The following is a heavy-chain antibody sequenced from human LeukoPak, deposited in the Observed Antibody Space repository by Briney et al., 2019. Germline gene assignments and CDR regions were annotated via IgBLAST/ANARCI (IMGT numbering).Heavy chain of an antibody. D-gene: IGHD6-6*01. V-gene: IGHV4-38-2*02. CDR2: IYHSGST. CDR3: ARDLAARVLRSPFDY. CDR1: GYSISSGYY. J-gene: IGHJ4*02. Sequence: PSETLSLTCTVSGYSISSGYYWGWIRQPPGKGLEWIGSIYHSGSTYYNPSLKSRVTISVDTSKNQFSLKLSSVTAADTAVYYCARDLAARVLRSPFDYWGQGTLVTVSS.